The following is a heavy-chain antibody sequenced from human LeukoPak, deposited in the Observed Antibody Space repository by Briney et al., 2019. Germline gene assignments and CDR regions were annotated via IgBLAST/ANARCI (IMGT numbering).Heavy chain of an antibody. J-gene: IGHJ4*02. D-gene: IGHD3-10*01. V-gene: IGHV7-4-1*02. CDR3: ARDSTTTLDGSVSYWAPNF. CDR1: GYSFTNYA. Sequence: GASVKVSCKASGYSFTNYAMNWVRQAPGQGLEWMGWIHPSTGNPTYAQGFTGRFVFSLDTSVSTAYLQISSLKAEDTAVYYCARDSTTTLDGSVSYWAPNFWGQGTLVTVSS. CDR2: IHPSTGNP.